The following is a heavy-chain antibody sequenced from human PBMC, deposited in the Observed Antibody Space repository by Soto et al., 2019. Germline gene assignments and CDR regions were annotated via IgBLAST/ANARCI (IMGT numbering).Heavy chain of an antibody. CDR2: IRSKANSYAT. V-gene: IGHV3-73*01. Sequence: GGSLRLSCAASGFTFSGSAMHWVRQASGKGLEWVGRIRSKANSYATAYAASVKGRFTISRDDSKNTAYLQMNSLKTEDTAVYYCTSPRLYCSSTSCYGDDYYYGMDVWGQGTTVTVSS. J-gene: IGHJ6*02. CDR1: GFTFSGSA. D-gene: IGHD2-2*01. CDR3: TSPRLYCSSTSCYGDDYYYGMDV.